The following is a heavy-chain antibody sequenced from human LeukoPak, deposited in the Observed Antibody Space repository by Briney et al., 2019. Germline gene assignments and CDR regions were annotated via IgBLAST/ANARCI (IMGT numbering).Heavy chain of an antibody. CDR3: AKDWGKEWAVAGAFDI. CDR2: ISWDGGST. CDR1: GFTFDDYA. Sequence: QTGGSLRLSCAASGFTFDDYAMHWVRQAPGKGLEWVSLISWDGGSTYCADSVKGRFTISRDNSKNSLYLQMNSLRAEDTALYYCAKDWGKEWAVAGAFDIWGQGTMVTVSS. V-gene: IGHV3-43D*03. D-gene: IGHD6-19*01. J-gene: IGHJ3*02.